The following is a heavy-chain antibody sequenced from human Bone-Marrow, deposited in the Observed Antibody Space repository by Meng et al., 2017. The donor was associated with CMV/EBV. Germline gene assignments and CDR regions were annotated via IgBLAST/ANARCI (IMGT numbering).Heavy chain of an antibody. CDR2: ISAYNGNT. CDR1: GYTFTSYG. D-gene: IGHD3-10*02. CDR3: ARDRVRWAYREYYYYYGMDV. V-gene: IGHV1-18*01. Sequence: ASVKVSCKASGYTFTSYGISWVRQAPGQGLEWMGWISAYNGNTNYAQKFQGRVTMTRDTSISTAYMELSRLRSDDTAVYYCARDRVRWAYREYYYYYGMDVWGQGTTVTVSS. J-gene: IGHJ6*02.